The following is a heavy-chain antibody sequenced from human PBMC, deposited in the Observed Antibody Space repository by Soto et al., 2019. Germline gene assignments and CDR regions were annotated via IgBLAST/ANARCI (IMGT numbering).Heavy chain of an antibody. CDR2: ISWNSGSI. V-gene: IGHV3-9*01. J-gene: IGHJ3*02. CDR1: GFTFDDSA. D-gene: IGHD4-17*01. CDR3: AKGTTVTIGAGAFDI. Sequence: EVQLVESGGGLVQPGRSLRLSCAASGFTFDDSAMHWVRQAPGKGLEWVSGISWNSGSIGYADSVKGRFTISRDNAKNSLYLQMNSLRAEDTALYYCAKGTTVTIGAGAFDIWGQGTMVTVSS.